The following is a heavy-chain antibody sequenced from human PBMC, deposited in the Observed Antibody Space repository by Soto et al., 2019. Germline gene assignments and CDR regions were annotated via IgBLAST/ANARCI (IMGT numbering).Heavy chain of an antibody. J-gene: IGHJ3*02. V-gene: IGHV1-8*01. CDR2: MNPNSGHT. D-gene: IGHD1-20*01. Sequence: QVQLVQSGAEVKKPGASVKVSCKASGYTFTSYDINWVRQATGQGLEWMGWMNPNSGHTGYAQKFQGRVTMTRNTSISTAYMELSSLRSEATAVYYCARDSLGLTGRVHAFDIWGQGTMVTVSS. CDR3: ARDSLGLTGRVHAFDI. CDR1: GYTFTSYD.